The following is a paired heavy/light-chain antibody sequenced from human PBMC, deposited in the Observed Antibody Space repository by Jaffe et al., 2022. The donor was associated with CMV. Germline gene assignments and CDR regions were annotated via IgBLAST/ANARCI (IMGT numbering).Heavy chain of an antibody. J-gene: IGHJ4*02. CDR1: GFTFDDFA. CDR3: TREEMSPIAAPIFFDY. CDR2: IRSKAYGGTT. V-gene: IGHV3-49*04. D-gene: IGHD6-13*01. Sequence: EVHLVESGGGLGQPGRSLRLSCTTSGFTFDDFAMSWVRQAPGKGLEWVGFIRSKAYGGTTEYAASVKGRFTISRDDSKSIAYLQMDSLKTEDTAVYYCTREEMSPIAAPIFFDYWGQGTRVTVSS.
Light chain of an antibody. CDR2: EVS. J-gene: IGKJ1*01. CDR3: MQNKELLRT. Sequence: DIVMTQTPLSLSVTPGQPASISCKSSQSLVHSDGRTYLHWYLQKPGQSPQLLIYEVSNRFYGVPDRFSGTGSGTDFTLKISRVEAEDVGVYYCMQNKELLRTFGQGTKVEVK. V-gene: IGKV2D-29*02. CDR1: QSLVHSDGRTY.